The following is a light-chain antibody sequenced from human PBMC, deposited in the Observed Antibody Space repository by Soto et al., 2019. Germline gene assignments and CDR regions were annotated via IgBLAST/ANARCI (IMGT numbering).Light chain of an antibody. CDR3: HVWDSGSSHVL. Sequence: SYELTQPPSVSVAPGETARISCGGNNIGSKGVHWYQQKPGQAPVLVIYSDTDLPPVIPERFSGSNSANMATLTISRVEAGDEAAYYFHVWDSGSSHVLFGGGTKLTVL. J-gene: IGLJ2*01. CDR1: NIGSKG. CDR2: SDT. V-gene: IGLV3-21*01.